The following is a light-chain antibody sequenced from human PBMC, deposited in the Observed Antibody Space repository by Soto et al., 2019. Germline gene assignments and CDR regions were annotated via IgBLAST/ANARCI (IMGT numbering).Light chain of an antibody. CDR2: EVS. J-gene: IGLJ1*01. V-gene: IGLV2-14*01. Sequence: QSALTQPASVSGSPGQSITISCTGTASDLGYYNYVAWYQHHPGKAPKLMIYEVSDRPSGVSNRFSGSKSGYTASLTISGLQAEDEPDYYRSSYSSGSTLYVFGTGTKVTVL. CDR3: SSYSSGSTLYV. CDR1: ASDLGYYNY.